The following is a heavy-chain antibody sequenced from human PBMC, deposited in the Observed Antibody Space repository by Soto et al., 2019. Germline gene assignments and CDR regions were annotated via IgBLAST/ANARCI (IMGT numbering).Heavy chain of an antibody. CDR1: GGTFSCYA. CDR3: ARLEGSNY. Sequence: GASLKVSCTASGGTFSCYAISWVRQAPGQGLEWMGGIIPIFGTANYAQKFQGRVTITADESTSTAYMELSSLRSEDTAVYYCARLEGSNYWGQGTLVTVSS. V-gene: IGHV1-69*13. CDR2: IIPIFGTA. D-gene: IGHD3-10*01. J-gene: IGHJ4*02.